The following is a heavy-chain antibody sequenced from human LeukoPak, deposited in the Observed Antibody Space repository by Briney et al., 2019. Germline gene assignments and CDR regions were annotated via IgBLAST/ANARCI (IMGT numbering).Heavy chain of an antibody. CDR3: ARENYDSSGYNNWFDP. CDR1: GGSLNSYY. J-gene: IGHJ5*02. D-gene: IGHD3-22*01. V-gene: IGHV4-59*01. Sequence: SGALSLPCTVSGGSLNSYYWNWIRQPPGKGLEGIGYIYYSGSTNYNPSLKSRVTISVDMSKNQFSLKLSSVAAADTAVYYCARENYDSSGYNNWFDPWGQGTLVTVSS. CDR2: IYYSGST.